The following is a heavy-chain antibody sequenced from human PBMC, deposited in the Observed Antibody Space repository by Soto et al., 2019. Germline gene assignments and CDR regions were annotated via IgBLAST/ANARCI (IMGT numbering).Heavy chain of an antibody. CDR2: IYYSGST. CDR3: ARDFYGSGSYQEGFDY. J-gene: IGHJ4*02. D-gene: IGHD3-10*01. CDR1: GGSISSGDYY. Sequence: SETLSLTCTVSGGSISSGDYYWSWIRQPPGKGLEWIGYIYYSGSTYYNPSLKSRVTISVDTSKNQFSLKLSSVTAADTAVYYCARDFYGSGSYQEGFDYWGQGTLVTVSS. V-gene: IGHV4-30-4*01.